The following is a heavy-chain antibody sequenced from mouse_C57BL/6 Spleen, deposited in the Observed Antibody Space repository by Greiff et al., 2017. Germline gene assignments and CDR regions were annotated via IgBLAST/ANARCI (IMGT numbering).Heavy chain of an antibody. CDR3: ARSHSSYYYAMDY. V-gene: IGHV1-50*01. CDR2: IDPSDSYT. Sequence: QVQLQQPGAELVKPGASVKLSCKASGYTFTSYWMQWVKQRPGQGLEWIGEIDPSDSYTNYNQKFKGKATLTVDTSSSTAYMQLSSLTSEDSAVYYCARSHSSYYYAMDYWGQGTSVTVSS. J-gene: IGHJ4*01. D-gene: IGHD3-1*01. CDR1: GYTFTSYW.